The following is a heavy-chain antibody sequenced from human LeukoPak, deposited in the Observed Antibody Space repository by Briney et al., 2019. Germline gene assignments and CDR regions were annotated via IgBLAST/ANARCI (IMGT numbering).Heavy chain of an antibody. D-gene: IGHD2-2*01. Sequence: SETLSLTCTVSGGSISSGGYYWSWIRQHPGKGLEWIVYIYYSGNTYDNPSLKSRVIISVDTSKNQFYLKLSSVTAADTAVYYCAREGPGYCSSTSCLQRGGMDVWGQGTTVTVSS. CDR2: IYYSGNT. J-gene: IGHJ6*02. CDR1: GGSISSGGYY. CDR3: AREGPGYCSSTSCLQRGGMDV. V-gene: IGHV4-31*03.